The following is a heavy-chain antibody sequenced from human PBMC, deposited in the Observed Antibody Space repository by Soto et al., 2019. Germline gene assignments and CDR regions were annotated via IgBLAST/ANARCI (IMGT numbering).Heavy chain of an antibody. D-gene: IGHD3-22*01. CDR3: AIDDRSPLYFDY. J-gene: IGHJ4*02. V-gene: IGHV3-21*01. Sequence: GGSLRLSCAASGFTFSSYSMNWVRQAPGKGLEWVSSISSSSSYIYYADSVKGRFTISRDNAKNSLYLQMNSLRAEDTAVYYCAIDDRSPLYFDYWGQGTLVTVSS. CDR2: ISSSSSYI. CDR1: GFTFSSYS.